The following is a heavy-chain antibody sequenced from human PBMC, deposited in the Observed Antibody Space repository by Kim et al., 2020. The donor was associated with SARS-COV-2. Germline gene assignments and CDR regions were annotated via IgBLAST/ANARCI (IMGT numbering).Heavy chain of an antibody. V-gene: IGHV3-21*01. Sequence: GGSLRLSCAASGFTFSNYNLNWVRQAPGKGLEWVSSISSSSIYIHYADSVKGRFSISRDDAKNSLSLQMNSLRVEDTAVYYCASPRGSVSLFFFDYWGQG. CDR3: ASPRGSVSLFFFDY. CDR1: GFTFSNYN. D-gene: IGHD3-10*01. J-gene: IGHJ4*02. CDR2: ISSSSIYI.